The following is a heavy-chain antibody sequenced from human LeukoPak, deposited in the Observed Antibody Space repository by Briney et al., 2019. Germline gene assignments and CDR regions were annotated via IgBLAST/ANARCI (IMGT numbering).Heavy chain of an antibody. CDR2: IKQDGSAK. V-gene: IGHV3-7*01. CDR3: ASWLCSGGSCPRVGDV. J-gene: IGHJ6*04. D-gene: IGHD2-15*01. CDR1: GFTFSSYW. Sequence: GGSLRLSCAASGFTFSSYWMSWVRQAPGKGLEWVANIKQDGSAKYYVDSVKGRFTISRDNAKNSLYLQMNSLRAEDTAVYYCASWLCSGGSCPRVGDVWGKGTTVTVSS.